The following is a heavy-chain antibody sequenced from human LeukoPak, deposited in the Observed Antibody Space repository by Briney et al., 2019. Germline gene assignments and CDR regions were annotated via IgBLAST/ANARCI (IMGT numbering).Heavy chain of an antibody. J-gene: IGHJ5*02. CDR1: GGSISSDSYY. CDR2: MSYSGST. CDR3: ARHSVLVVPAAIGSILYWFDP. D-gene: IGHD2-2*02. Sequence: PSETLSLTCTVSGGSISSDSYYWGWIRQPPGKGLEWIGSMSYSGSTYYNPSLKSRVTISVDTSKNHFSLKLSSVTAADTAVYYCARHSVLVVPAAIGSILYWFDPWGQGTLVTVSS. V-gene: IGHV4-39*01.